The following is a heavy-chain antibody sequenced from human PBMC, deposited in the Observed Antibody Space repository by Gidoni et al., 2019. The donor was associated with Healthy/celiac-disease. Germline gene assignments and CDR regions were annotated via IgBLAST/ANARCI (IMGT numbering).Heavy chain of an antibody. CDR1: GFTFRDHY. D-gene: IGHD1-1*01. CDR2: TRTKANSYTT. Sequence: EVQLVESGGGLVKPGGSLSLSCAASGFTFRDHYMDWVRQAPGKGLEWVGRTRTKANSYTTEYAASVKGRFTISRDESKNALYLQMNSLKTEDTDVYYWARVPSRLENWFDPWGQGTLVTVSS. V-gene: IGHV3-72*01. CDR3: ARVPSRLENWFDP. J-gene: IGHJ5*02.